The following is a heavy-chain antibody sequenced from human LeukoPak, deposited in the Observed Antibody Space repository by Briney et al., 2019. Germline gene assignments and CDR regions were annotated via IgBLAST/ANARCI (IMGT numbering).Heavy chain of an antibody. Sequence: GASVKVSCKASGGTFSSYAISWVRQAPGQGLEWMGRIIPILGIANYAQKFQGRVTITADKSTSTAYMELSSLRSEDTAVYYCARGTYSSGWLVHWGQGTLVTVSS. J-gene: IGHJ5*02. V-gene: IGHV1-69*04. CDR3: ARGTYSSGWLVH. CDR2: IIPILGIA. D-gene: IGHD6-19*01. CDR1: GGTFSSYA.